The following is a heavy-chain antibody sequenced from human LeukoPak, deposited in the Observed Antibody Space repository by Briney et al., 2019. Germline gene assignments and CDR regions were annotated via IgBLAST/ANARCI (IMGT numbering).Heavy chain of an antibody. V-gene: IGHV3-53*01. J-gene: IGHJ4*02. CDR3: ARSLNIVATLDY. D-gene: IGHD5-12*01. Sequence: GGSLRLSCAASGFTVSSNYMSWVRQAPGKGLEWVSVIYSGGSTYCADSVKGRFTISRDNSKNTLYLQMNSLRAEDTAVYYCARSLNIVATLDYWGQGTLVTVSS. CDR2: IYSGGST. CDR1: GFTVSSNY.